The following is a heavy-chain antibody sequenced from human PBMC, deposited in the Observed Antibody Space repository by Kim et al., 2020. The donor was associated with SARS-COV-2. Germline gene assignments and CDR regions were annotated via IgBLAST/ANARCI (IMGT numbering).Heavy chain of an antibody. J-gene: IGHJ6*02. CDR2: IDPSDSYT. CDR1: GYSFTSYW. Sequence: GESLKISCKGSGYSFTSYWISWVRQMPGKGLEWMGRIDPSDSYTNYSPSFQGHVTISADKSISTAYLQWSSLKASDTAMYYCAKILDRNDFWSGYARYGMDVWGQGTTVTVSS. D-gene: IGHD3-3*01. CDR3: AKILDRNDFWSGYARYGMDV. V-gene: IGHV5-10-1*01.